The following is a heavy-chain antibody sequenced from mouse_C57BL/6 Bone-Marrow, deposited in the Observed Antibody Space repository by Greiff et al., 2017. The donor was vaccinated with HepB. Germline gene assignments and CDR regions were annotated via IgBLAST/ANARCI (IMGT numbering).Heavy chain of an antibody. CDR1: GFNIKDDY. V-gene: IGHV14-4*01. CDR3: TTLTTVVATRLDY. D-gene: IGHD1-1*01. Sequence: VQLKESGAELVRPGASVKLSCTASGFNIKDDYMHWVKQRPEQGLEWIGWIDPENGDTEYASKFQGKATITADTSSNPAYLQLSSLTSEDTAVYYCTTLTTVVATRLDYWGQGTSVTVSS. CDR2: IDPENGDT. J-gene: IGHJ4*01.